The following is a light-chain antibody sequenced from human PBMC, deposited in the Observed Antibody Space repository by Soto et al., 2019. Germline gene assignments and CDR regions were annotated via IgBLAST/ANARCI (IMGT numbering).Light chain of an antibody. CDR2: GAS. CDR3: QQYNNWSLIT. Sequence: IVLTQPPATRSVSPRERATLSCRISQSVSSNLAGWQQKTGQAPRRLIYGASTRGTGIPARWCSGGSGTEYTLTTSSLQEDEFAVYYCQQYNNWSLITFGQGTRVEI. V-gene: IGKV3-15*01. CDR1: QSVSSN. J-gene: IGKJ5*01.